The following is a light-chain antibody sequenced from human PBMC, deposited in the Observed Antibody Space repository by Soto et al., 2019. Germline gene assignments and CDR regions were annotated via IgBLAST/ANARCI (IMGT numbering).Light chain of an antibody. CDR1: QRITTY. Sequence: IQMTQSPSSLSASVGDRVTITCRASQRITTYLNWYQQKPGEAPKLLIYTSGTLQSGVPSRFSGSGSGTDFTLTITALRPEDFATYFCQQTYSTPYTVGQGTKLEIK. V-gene: IGKV1-39*01. CDR2: TSG. J-gene: IGKJ2*01. CDR3: QQTYSTPYT.